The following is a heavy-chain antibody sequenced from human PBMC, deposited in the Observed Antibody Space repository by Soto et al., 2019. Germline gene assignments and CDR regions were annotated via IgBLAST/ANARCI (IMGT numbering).Heavy chain of an antibody. CDR2: IYYSGST. CDR1: GGSISSYY. D-gene: IGHD5-12*01. J-gene: IGHJ6*03. Sequence: SETLSLTCTVSGGSISSYYWSWIRQPPGKGLEWIGYIYYSGSTNYNPSLKSRVTISVDTSKNQFSLKLSSVTAADTAVYYCARVSSGYDYYYYYYYYMDVWGKGTTVTVS. V-gene: IGHV4-59*01. CDR3: ARVSSGYDYYYYYYYYMDV.